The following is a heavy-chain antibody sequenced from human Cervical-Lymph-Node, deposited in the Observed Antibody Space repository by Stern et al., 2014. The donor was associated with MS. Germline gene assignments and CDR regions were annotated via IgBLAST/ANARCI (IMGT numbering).Heavy chain of an antibody. CDR3: ARMDSSGYYYGFSYFDY. CDR1: GGTFSSYA. V-gene: IGHV1-69*01. J-gene: IGHJ4*02. D-gene: IGHD3-22*01. Sequence: QLLESGAEVKKPGSSVKVSCKASGGTFSSYAISWVRQAPGQGLEWMGGIIPIFGTANDAQKFQGRVTITADESTSTAYMELSSLRSEDTAVYYCARMDSSGYYYGFSYFDYWGQGTLVTVSS. CDR2: IIPIFGTA.